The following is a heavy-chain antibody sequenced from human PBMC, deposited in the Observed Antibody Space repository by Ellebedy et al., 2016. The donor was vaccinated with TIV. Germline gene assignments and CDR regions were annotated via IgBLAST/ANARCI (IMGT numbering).Heavy chain of an antibody. J-gene: IGHJ6*02. CDR1: GFTFSSYA. D-gene: IGHD4-17*01. CDR3: AKGTVTTTSTSHYYYYGMDV. Sequence: GGSLRLXXAASGFTFSSYAMSWVRQAPGKGLEWVSAISGSGGSTYYADSVKGRFTISRDNSKNTLYLQMNSLRAEDTAVYYCAKGTVTTTSTSHYYYYGMDVWGQGTTVTVSS. CDR2: ISGSGGST. V-gene: IGHV3-23*01.